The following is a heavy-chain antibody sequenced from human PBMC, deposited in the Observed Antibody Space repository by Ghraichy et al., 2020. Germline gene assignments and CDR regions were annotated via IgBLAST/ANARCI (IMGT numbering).Heavy chain of an antibody. D-gene: IGHD3-10*01. CDR3: ARYGSGSPPVYYYYMDV. V-gene: IGHV4-4*02. Sequence: SETLSLTCAVSGGSISSSNWWSWVRQPPGKGLEWIGEIYHSGSTNYNPSLKSRVTISVDKSKNQFSLKLSSVTAADTAVYYCARYGSGSPPVYYYYMDVWGKGTTVTVSS. J-gene: IGHJ6*03. CDR2: IYHSGST. CDR1: GGSISSSNW.